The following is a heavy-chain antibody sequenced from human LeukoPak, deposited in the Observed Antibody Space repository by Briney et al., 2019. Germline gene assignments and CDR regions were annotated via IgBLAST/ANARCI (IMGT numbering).Heavy chain of an antibody. CDR2: ISATSGDT. V-gene: IGHV3-23*01. J-gene: IGHJ6*02. Sequence: GGSLRLSCAASGFTFSTYAMSWVRQAPGKGLEWVSSISATSGDTYYADSVKGRFTISRDTSKNTLYLQMNSLRAEDTAVYYCAKARHTPIISSWYGTYYYYGMDVWGQGTTVTVSS. CDR3: AKARHTPIISSWYGTYYYYGMDV. D-gene: IGHD6-13*01. CDR1: GFTFSTYA.